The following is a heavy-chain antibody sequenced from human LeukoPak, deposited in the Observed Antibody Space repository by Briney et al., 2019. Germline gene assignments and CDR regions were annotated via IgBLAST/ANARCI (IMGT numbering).Heavy chain of an antibody. Sequence: ASVKVSCKASGYTFTGYYVHWVRQAPGQGLEWMGWINPNSGGTNYAQKFQGRVTMTRDTSISTAYMELSRLRSDDTAVYYCARVGTQLWLFPIHYWGQGTLVTVSS. CDR1: GYTFTGYY. J-gene: IGHJ4*02. D-gene: IGHD5-18*01. CDR3: ARVGTQLWLFPIHY. V-gene: IGHV1-2*02. CDR2: INPNSGGT.